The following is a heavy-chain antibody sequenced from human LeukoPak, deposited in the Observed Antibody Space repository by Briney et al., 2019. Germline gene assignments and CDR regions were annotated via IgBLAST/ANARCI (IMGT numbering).Heavy chain of an antibody. V-gene: IGHV1-2*02. CDR3: ARIRSSGYYRYAFDI. J-gene: IGHJ3*02. D-gene: IGHD3-22*01. Sequence: ASVKVCCKASGYTFTGYYMHWVRQAPGQGVEWMGWINPNSGGTNYAQKFQGRVTMTRDTSISTAYMELSRLRSDDTAVYYCARIRSSGYYRYAFDIWGQGTMVTVSS. CDR1: GYTFTGYY. CDR2: INPNSGGT.